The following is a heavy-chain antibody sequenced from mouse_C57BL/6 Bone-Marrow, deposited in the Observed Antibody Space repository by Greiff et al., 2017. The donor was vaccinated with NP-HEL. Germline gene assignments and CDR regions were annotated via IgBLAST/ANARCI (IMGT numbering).Heavy chain of an antibody. V-gene: IGHV1-81*01. J-gene: IGHJ2*01. CDR1: GYTFTSYG. Sequence: QVQLQQSGAELARPGASVKLSCKASGYTFTSYGISWVKQRTGQGLEWIGEIYPRSGNTYYNEKFKGKATLTADKSSSTAYMELRSLTSEDSAVCFCARWVYYFDYWGRGTTLTVSS. CDR3: ARWVYYFDY. CDR2: IYPRSGNT.